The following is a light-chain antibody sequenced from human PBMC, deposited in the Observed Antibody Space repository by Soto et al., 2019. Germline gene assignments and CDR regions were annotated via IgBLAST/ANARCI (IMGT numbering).Light chain of an antibody. Sequence: EIVMTQSPATLSVSPGERATLSCRASQSVSSNLAWYHHKPGQAPRLLIYSASTRATGIPARFSGSGSGTEFTLTISSLQSEDFAVYYCQQYNTWPPTFGQGTKVEIK. V-gene: IGKV3-15*01. CDR3: QQYNTWPPT. CDR1: QSVSSN. J-gene: IGKJ1*01. CDR2: SAS.